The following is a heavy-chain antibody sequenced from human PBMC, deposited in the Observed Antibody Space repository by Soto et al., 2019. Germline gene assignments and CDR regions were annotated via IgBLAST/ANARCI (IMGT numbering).Heavy chain of an antibody. J-gene: IGHJ4*02. CDR2: INSDGSST. D-gene: IGHD2-15*01. CDR3: PKGGTGSCGNLYLFDH. Sequence: GGSLRLSCAASGFTFSSYWMHWVRQAPGKGLVWVSRINSDGSSTSYADSVKGRFTISRDNAKNTLYLQMNSLRAEDTAVYYCPKGGTGSCGNLYLFDHGGKGTPVSASS. CDR1: GFTFSSYW. V-gene: IGHV3-74*01.